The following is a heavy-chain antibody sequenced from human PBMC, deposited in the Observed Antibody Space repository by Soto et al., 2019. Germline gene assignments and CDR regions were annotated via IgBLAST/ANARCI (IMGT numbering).Heavy chain of an antibody. Sequence: QVQLVQSGAEVKKPGSSVKVSCKASGGTFSSYTITWVRQAPGQGLEWMGGIIPIFGTANYAQKFHGRVPNTADESKNTAYMELSSVRSEDTAVYYCARECGSGSYRYYAMDVWGQGTKITVSS. CDR2: IIPIFGTA. V-gene: IGHV1-69*12. CDR3: ARECGSGSYRYYAMDV. CDR1: GGTFSSYT. J-gene: IGHJ6*02. D-gene: IGHD3-10*01.